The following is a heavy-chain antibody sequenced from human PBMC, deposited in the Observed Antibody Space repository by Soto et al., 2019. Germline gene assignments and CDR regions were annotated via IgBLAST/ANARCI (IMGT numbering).Heavy chain of an antibody. CDR2: IHYSGNT. V-gene: IGHV4-31*03. J-gene: IGHJ4*02. Sequence: QVQLQESGPGRVEPSQTLSLTCTVSGGSISSGSYFWSWIRQHPGEGLEWIGYIHYSGNTYYNPSLKSRITISEDTSKNQFSLNLTSMTAADTAVYYCARDASQTGVPLDYWGQGTLVTVSS. CDR3: ARDASQTGVPLDY. CDR1: GGSISSGSYF. D-gene: IGHD7-27*01.